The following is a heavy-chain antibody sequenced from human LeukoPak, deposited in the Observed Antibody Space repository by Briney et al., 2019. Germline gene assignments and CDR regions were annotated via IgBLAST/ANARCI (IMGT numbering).Heavy chain of an antibody. CDR1: GYTFTSYD. Sequence: ASVKVSCKASGYTFTSYDINWVRQATGQGLEWMGWMNPNSGNTGYAQKFQGRVTMTRNTSISTAYLELSSLRSEDTAVYYCARGQMAGIAARRDFDYWGQGTLVTVSS. V-gene: IGHV1-8*01. CDR3: ARGQMAGIAARRDFDY. D-gene: IGHD6-6*01. J-gene: IGHJ4*02. CDR2: MNPNSGNT.